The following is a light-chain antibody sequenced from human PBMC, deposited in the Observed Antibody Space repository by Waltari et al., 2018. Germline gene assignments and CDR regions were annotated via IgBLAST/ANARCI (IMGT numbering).Light chain of an antibody. J-gene: IGKJ1*01. V-gene: IGKV3-15*01. CDR3: QQYDNWLGT. CDR1: PSIRSN. CDR2: GAS. Sequence: EIVMTQSPATLSVFPGERATLSCRPRPSIRSNLAWYQHKPGQAPRLLIYGASTRATGIPARFSGSGSGTEFTLTISSLQSEDFAVYFCQQYDNWLGTFGQGTKVEIK.